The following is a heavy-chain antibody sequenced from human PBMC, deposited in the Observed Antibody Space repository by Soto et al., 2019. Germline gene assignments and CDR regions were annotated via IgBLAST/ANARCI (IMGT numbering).Heavy chain of an antibody. CDR1: GYTFTSYG. Sequence: ASVKVSCKASGYTFTSYGISWVRQAPGQGLEWMGWISAYNGNTNYAQKLQGRVTMTTDTSTSTAYMELRSLRSDDTAVYYCARDLPVAYCGGHCGLIDYWGQGTLVTVSS. CDR3: ARDLPVAYCGGHCGLIDY. D-gene: IGHD2-21*02. CDR2: ISAYNGNT. J-gene: IGHJ4*02. V-gene: IGHV1-18*01.